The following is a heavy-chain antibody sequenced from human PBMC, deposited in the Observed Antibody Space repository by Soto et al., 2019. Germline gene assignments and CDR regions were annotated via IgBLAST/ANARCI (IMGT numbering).Heavy chain of an antibody. J-gene: IGHJ4*02. CDR1: GGSISSGGYY. D-gene: IGHD3-10*01. CDR3: ARGSSYYNLNY. V-gene: IGHV4-31*03. CDR2: IYYSGST. Sequence: QVQLQESGPGLVKPSQTLSLTCTVSGGSISSGGYYWSWIRQHPGKGLEWIGYIYYSGSTYYNPSLNSRVTTSVDTSKNQFSLKLTSVTAADTAVYYCARGSSYYNLNYWGQGTLVTVSS.